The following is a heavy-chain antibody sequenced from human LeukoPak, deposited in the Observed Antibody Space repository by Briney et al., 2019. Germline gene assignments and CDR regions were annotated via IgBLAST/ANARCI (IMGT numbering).Heavy chain of an antibody. J-gene: IGHJ6*03. CDR1: GYTFTSYG. CDR2: ISAYNGNT. CDR3: ARVPTVVTSYYYYYMDV. D-gene: IGHD4-23*01. Sequence: ASVKVSCKASGYTFTSYGISWVRQAPGQGLEWMGWISAYNGNTNYAQKLQGRVTMTTDTSTSTAYMELRSLRSDDTAVYYCARVPTVVTSYYYYYMDVWGKGTTVTVSS. V-gene: IGHV1-18*01.